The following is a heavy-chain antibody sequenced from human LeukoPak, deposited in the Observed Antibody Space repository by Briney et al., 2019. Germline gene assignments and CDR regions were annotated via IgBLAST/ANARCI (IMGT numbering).Heavy chain of an antibody. Sequence: SETLSLTCTVSGGSIRSSYYYWGWIRQPPGKGLEWIGSIYDSGSTYYNPSLKSRVTISVDTSKNQFSLKLSSVTAADTAVYYCARDRSGSSSLNAFDIWGQGTMVTVSS. V-gene: IGHV4-39*02. CDR2: IYDSGST. CDR3: ARDRSGSSSLNAFDI. J-gene: IGHJ3*02. D-gene: IGHD3-10*01. CDR1: GGSIRSSYYY.